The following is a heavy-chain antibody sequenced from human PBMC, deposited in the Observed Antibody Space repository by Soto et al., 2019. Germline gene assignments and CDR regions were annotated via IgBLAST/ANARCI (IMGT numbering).Heavy chain of an antibody. D-gene: IGHD2-15*01. Sequence: LVESGGGLVKSGGSLRLSCAASGFTFDYYWMHWVRQVTGKGLLWVSHIQNDASLTTYADSVKGRFIISRDNAKNTLYLQMNGLIVEDTAVYFFVIGQIGGFDLWGQGTMVTVSS. CDR1: GFTFDYYW. CDR3: VIGQIGGFDL. J-gene: IGHJ3*01. V-gene: IGHV3-74*01. CDR2: IQNDASLT.